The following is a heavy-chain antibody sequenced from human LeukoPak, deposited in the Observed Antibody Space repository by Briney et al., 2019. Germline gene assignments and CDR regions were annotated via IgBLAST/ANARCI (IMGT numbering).Heavy chain of an antibody. Sequence: GASVKVSCKASGGTFSSYAISWVRQAPGQGLEWMGRIIPILGIANYAQKFQGRVTITADKSTSTAYMELSSLRSEDTAVYYCAREEGNGYLGYWGQGTLVTVSS. J-gene: IGHJ4*02. CDR1: GGTFSSYA. CDR2: IIPILGIA. V-gene: IGHV1-69*04. D-gene: IGHD3-3*01. CDR3: AREEGNGYLGY.